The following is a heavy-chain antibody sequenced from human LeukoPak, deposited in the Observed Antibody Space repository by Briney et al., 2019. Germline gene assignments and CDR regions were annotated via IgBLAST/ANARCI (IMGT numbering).Heavy chain of an antibody. Sequence: SETLSLTCIVSGGSINSYFWTWIRQPPGKGLQWLGYIYYTGSTNYNPSLKSRVTVSLDTSKNQFSLTLRSVTAADTAVYYCARGGSSSSVWFDPWGPGTLVTVSS. V-gene: IGHV4-59*01. D-gene: IGHD6-13*01. J-gene: IGHJ5*02. CDR2: IYYTGST. CDR1: GGSINSYF. CDR3: ARGGSSSSVWFDP.